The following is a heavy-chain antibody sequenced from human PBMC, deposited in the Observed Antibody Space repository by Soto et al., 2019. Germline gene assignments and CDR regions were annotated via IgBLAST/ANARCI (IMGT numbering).Heavy chain of an antibody. V-gene: IGHV4-31*03. CDR1: CGSLSSVSLSSGGYY. CDR2: IYYSGNT. CDR3: ARAAGGLGTRTRNTWFGP. J-gene: IGHJ5*02. Sequence: PSETLSLTCSVSCGSLSSVSLSSGGYYWSWIRQLPGKGLQFIGYIYYSGNTYYNPSLKSRLSISVDTSKNQFSLRLVPVTAADTAVYYCARAAGGLGTRTRNTWFGPWGRGSLVTVSS. D-gene: IGHD1-1*01.